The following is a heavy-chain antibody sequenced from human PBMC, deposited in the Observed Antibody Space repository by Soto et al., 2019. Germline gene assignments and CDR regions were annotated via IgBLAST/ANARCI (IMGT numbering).Heavy chain of an antibody. J-gene: IGHJ3*02. CDR2: IIPIFGTS. CDR1: GGTFSSYA. V-gene: IGHV1-69*12. D-gene: IGHD4-4*01. Sequence: QVRLAQSGAEVKTPGSSVKVSCKASGGTFSSYAISWVRQAPGQGLEWMGGIIPIFGTSNYAQMFQGRVTITADDATNTAYMELSSLTSDDTAMYYCARDSTVATHAFDIWGQGTMVTVSS. CDR3: ARDSTVATHAFDI.